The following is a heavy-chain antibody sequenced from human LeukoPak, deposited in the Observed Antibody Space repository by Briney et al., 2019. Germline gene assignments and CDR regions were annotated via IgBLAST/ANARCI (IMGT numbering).Heavy chain of an antibody. J-gene: IGHJ3*02. Sequence: SETLSLTCSVSGGSISSYYWSWIRQTPRKGLERIGYIYYSGSSDYNPSLKSRATISVDTSKNQFSLKLSSLTAADTAVYYCARGEWSGLKDGFNIWGPGTMVTVSS. CDR3: ARGEWSGLKDGFNI. V-gene: IGHV4-59*01. CDR1: GGSISSYY. CDR2: IYYSGSS. D-gene: IGHD3-3*01.